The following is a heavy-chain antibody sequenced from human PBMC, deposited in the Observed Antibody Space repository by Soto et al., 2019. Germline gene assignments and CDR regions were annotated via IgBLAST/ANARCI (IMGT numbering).Heavy chain of an antibody. CDR3: ARDGVGATTFFGFLDY. CDR1: ASIFKGHG. V-gene: IGHV3-33*08. D-gene: IGHD1-26*01. J-gene: IGHJ4*02. CDR2: IRYDGSDE. Sequence: QVQLVESGGGVVQPGGSLRLSCAASASIFKGHGMHWVRQAPGKGLEWVAIIRYDGSDEHYGDSVEGRFTISRDNSKNMLYLQMNSLRAEDTAVYYCARDGVGATTFFGFLDYWGQGNLVTVSS.